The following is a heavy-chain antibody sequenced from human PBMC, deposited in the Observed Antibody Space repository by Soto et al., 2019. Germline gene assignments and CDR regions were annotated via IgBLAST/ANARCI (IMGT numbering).Heavy chain of an antibody. V-gene: IGHV3-66*01. J-gene: IGHJ1*01. Sequence: EVQLVESGGGLVQPGGSLRLSCAASGFTVSSNYMNWVRQTPGKGLEWVSVIYGGGSTYYSDSVKGRFTISRGNSKNTLYLQMNSLRAEDTAVYYCARDWGYFRYWGQGTLVTVSS. CDR1: GFTVSSNY. CDR2: IYGGGST. D-gene: IGHD7-27*01. CDR3: ARDWGYFRY.